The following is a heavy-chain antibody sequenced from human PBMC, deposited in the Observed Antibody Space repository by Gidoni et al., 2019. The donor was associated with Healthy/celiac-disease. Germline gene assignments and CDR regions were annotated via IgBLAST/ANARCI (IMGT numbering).Heavy chain of an antibody. CDR1: GFTFSSYW. CDR3: ARVESQHYSSGWSCYDY. CDR2: IKQDGSEK. V-gene: IGHV3-7*04. Sequence: EVQMVESGGGLVQPGRSLRSACAASGFTFSSYWMSWCRQAPGKGLEWVANIKQDGSEKYYVDSVKGRFTISRDNAKNSLYLQMNSLRAEDTAVYYCARVESQHYSSGWSCYDYWGQGTLVTVSS. D-gene: IGHD6-19*01. J-gene: IGHJ4*02.